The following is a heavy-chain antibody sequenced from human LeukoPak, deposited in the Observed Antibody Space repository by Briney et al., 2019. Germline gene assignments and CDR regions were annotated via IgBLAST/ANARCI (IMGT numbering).Heavy chain of an antibody. CDR3: ARATPRVGATVD. V-gene: IGHV4-61*02. J-gene: IGHJ4*02. CDR2: IYTSGST. CDR1: GGSISSGSYY. Sequence: PSETLSLTCTVSGGSISSGSYYWSWIRQPAGKGLEWIGRIYTSGSTSYNPSLKSRVTISVDTSKNQFSLKLSSVTAADTAVYYCARATPRVGATVDWGQGTLVTVSS. D-gene: IGHD1-26*01.